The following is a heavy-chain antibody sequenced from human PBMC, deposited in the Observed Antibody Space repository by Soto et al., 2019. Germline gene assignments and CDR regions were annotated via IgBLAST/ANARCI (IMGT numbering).Heavy chain of an antibody. CDR1: GGSISSGDYY. CDR2: IYYSGST. CDR3: ARYPPQGISVTGGAFDI. V-gene: IGHV4-30-4*01. J-gene: IGHJ3*02. Sequence: KTSETLSLTCTVSGGSISSGDYYWSWIRQPPGKGLEWIGYIYYSGSTYYNPSLKSRVTISVDTSKNQFSLKLSSVTAADTAVYYCARYPPQGISVTGGAFDIWGQGTMVTVSS. D-gene: IGHD4-17*01.